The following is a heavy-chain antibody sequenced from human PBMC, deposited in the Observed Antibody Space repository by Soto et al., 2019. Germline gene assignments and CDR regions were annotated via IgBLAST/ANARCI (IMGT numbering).Heavy chain of an antibody. CDR2: IGGSGGST. J-gene: IGHJ4*02. D-gene: IGHD3-22*01. Sequence: EVQLLESGGGLVQPGGSLRLSCAASGFTFSSYAMSWVRQAPGKGLEWVSVIGGSGGSTYYADSVKGRFTVSRDNSKKTMSLQMNSLRAEDTAVYYYAKVSGDSGGYYGDRIDYWGQGTLVTVSS. V-gene: IGHV3-23*01. CDR1: GFTFSSYA. CDR3: AKVSGDSGGYYGDRIDY.